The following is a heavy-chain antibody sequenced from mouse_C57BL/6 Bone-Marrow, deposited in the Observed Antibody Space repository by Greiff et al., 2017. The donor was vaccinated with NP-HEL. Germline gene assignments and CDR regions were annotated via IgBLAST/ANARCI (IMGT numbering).Heavy chain of an antibody. CDR3: ARARAITTADFAY. Sequence: QLQESGPELVKPGASVKISCKASGYSFTDYYMNWVKQSPGQSLEWIGVINPNYGTTSYNQKFKGKATLTVDQSSSTAYMQLNSLTSEDSAVYYCARARAITTADFAYWGQGTTVTVSS. D-gene: IGHD1-2*01. V-gene: IGHV1-39*01. J-gene: IGHJ2*01. CDR1: GYSFTDYY. CDR2: INPNYGTT.